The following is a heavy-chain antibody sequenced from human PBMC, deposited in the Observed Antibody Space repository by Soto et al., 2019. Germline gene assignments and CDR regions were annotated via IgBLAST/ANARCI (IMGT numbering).Heavy chain of an antibody. CDR3: ARRIYGDWYFDL. V-gene: IGHV4-4*02. CDR2: AHYSGST. D-gene: IGHD3-16*01. J-gene: IGHJ2*01. Sequence: QVQLQESGPGLVKPSGTLSLTCAVSGDSTSNSNWWSWVRQPPGKGLEWIGEAHYSGSTNYNPSLKSPVSISIDMSKNQISLKLSSVTAADTAVYYCARRIYGDWYFDLWGRGTLVTVTS. CDR1: GDSTSNSNW.